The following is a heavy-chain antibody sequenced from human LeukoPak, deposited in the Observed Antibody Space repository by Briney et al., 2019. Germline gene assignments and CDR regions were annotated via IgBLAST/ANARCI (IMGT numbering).Heavy chain of an antibody. CDR1: GFTVSSNY. Sequence: GGSLRLSCAASGFTVSSNYMSWVRQAPGKGLEWVSVIYSGGSTYYADSVKGRFTISRDNAKNSLYLQMNSLRAEDTALYYCARRQQWDFDYWGQGTLVTVSS. CDR2: IYSGGST. J-gene: IGHJ4*02. V-gene: IGHV3-66*01. D-gene: IGHD5-18*01. CDR3: ARRQQWDFDY.